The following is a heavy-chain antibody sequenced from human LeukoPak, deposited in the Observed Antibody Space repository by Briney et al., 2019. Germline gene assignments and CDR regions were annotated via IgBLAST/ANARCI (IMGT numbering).Heavy chain of an antibody. CDR1: GGTFSSYA. D-gene: IGHD1/OR15-1a*01. CDR2: IIPIFGTA. V-gene: IGHV1-69*13. Sequence: SVKVSCKASGGTFSSYAISWVRQAPGQGLEWMGGIIPIFGTANYAQKFQGRVTITADESTSTANMELSSLRSEDTAVYYCAREETGTGGNWFDPWGQGTLVTVSS. J-gene: IGHJ5*02. CDR3: AREETGTGGNWFDP.